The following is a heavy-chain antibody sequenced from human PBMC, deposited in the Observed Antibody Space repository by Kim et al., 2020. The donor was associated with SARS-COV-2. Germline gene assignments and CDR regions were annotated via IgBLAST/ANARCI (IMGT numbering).Heavy chain of an antibody. CDR1: GFTFSRNW. CDR3: ARLSPLYTYYYDSSGFRDY. Sequence: GGSLRLSCAASGFTFSRNWMSWVRQAPGKGLEWVANIKQDGSEKYYVDSVKGRFTISRDNAKNSLYLQMNTLGAEDTAVYYCARLSPLYTYYYDSSGFRDYWGQGTLVTVSS. V-gene: IGHV3-7*03. D-gene: IGHD3-22*01. CDR2: IKQDGSEK. J-gene: IGHJ4*02.